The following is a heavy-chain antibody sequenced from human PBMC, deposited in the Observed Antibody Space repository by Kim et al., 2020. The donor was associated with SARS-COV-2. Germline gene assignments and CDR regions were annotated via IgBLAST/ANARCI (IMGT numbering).Heavy chain of an antibody. Sequence: SETLSLTCTVSGGSISSGSYYWSWIRQPAGKGLEWIGRIYTSGSTNYNPSLKSRVTISVDTSKNQFSLKLSSVTAADTAVYYCARERDPSSRAFDYWGQGTLVTVSS. V-gene: IGHV4-61*02. CDR3: ARERDPSSRAFDY. CDR2: IYTSGST. J-gene: IGHJ4*02. D-gene: IGHD6-13*01. CDR1: GGSISSGSYY.